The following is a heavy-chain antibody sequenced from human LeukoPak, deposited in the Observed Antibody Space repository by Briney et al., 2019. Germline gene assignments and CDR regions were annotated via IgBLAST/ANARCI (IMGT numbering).Heavy chain of an antibody. CDR3: ARQDGSGLYYFDY. V-gene: IGHV5-51*01. Sequence: GESLKISRKPSGYNFAIYWIAWVRQMPGKGLEWVGVIYPGDSDTRYSPSFQGQVTISADKSISTAFLQWNSLKASDTAMYYCARQDGSGLYYFDYWGQGTLVTVSS. D-gene: IGHD3-10*01. J-gene: IGHJ4*02. CDR1: GYNFAIYW. CDR2: IYPGDSDT.